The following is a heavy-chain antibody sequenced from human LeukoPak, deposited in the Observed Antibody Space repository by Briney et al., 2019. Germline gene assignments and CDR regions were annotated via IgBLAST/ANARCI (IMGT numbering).Heavy chain of an antibody. CDR2: IFYSGST. V-gene: IGHV4-59*08. CDR3: ARHGEDGYLWWFDP. J-gene: IGHJ5*02. Sequence: SETLSLTCTVSGVSISNYYWTWIRQPPGKGLEWIGYIFYSGSTNYNPSLKSRVTISVDTSKNQFSLKLSSVTAADTAVYYCARHGEDGYLWWFDPWGQGTLVTVSS. CDR1: GVSISNYY. D-gene: IGHD5-24*01.